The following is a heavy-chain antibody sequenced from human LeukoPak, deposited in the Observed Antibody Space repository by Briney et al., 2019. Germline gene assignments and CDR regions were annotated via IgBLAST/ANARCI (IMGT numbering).Heavy chain of an antibody. CDR3: ARGQRAHVEYSSFMDV. J-gene: IGHJ6*03. CDR2: ISSSGSTI. V-gene: IGHV3-48*03. Sequence: GGSLRLSCAASGFTFSSYEMNWVRQAPGKGLEWVSYISSSGSTIYYADSVKGRFTISRDNAKNSLYLQMNSLRAEDTAVYYCARGQRAHVEYSSFMDVWGKGTTVTVSS. CDR1: GFTFSSYE. D-gene: IGHD5-24*01.